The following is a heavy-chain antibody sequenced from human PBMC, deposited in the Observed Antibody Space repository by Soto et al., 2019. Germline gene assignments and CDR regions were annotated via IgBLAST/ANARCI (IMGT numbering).Heavy chain of an antibody. CDR3: AHSSEYRSSTSCPTTYYYYGMDV. J-gene: IGHJ6*02. CDR2: IYWDDDK. Sequence: QITLKESGPTLVKPTQTLTLTCTFSGFSLSTSGVGVGWIRQPPGKALEWLALIYWDDDKRYSPSLKSRLTITTDTSKNQXXLXMXXMDPVDTATYYCAHSSEYRSSTSCPTTYYYYGMDVWGQGTTVTVSS. CDR1: GFSLSTSGVG. D-gene: IGHD2-2*01. V-gene: IGHV2-5*02.